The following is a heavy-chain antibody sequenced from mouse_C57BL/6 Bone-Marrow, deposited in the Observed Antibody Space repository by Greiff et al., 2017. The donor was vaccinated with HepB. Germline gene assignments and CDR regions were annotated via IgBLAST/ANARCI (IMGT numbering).Heavy chain of an antibody. CDR2: ISDGGSYT. Sequence: EVKLQESGGGLVKPGGSLKLSCAASGFTFSSYAMSWVRQTPEKRLEWVATISDGGSYTYYPDNVKGRFTISRDNAKNNLYLQMSHLKSEDTAMYYCTRADYYGSSYNYAMDYWGQGTSVTVAS. J-gene: IGHJ4*01. CDR1: GFTFSSYA. CDR3: TRADYYGSSYNYAMDY. V-gene: IGHV5-4*03. D-gene: IGHD1-1*01.